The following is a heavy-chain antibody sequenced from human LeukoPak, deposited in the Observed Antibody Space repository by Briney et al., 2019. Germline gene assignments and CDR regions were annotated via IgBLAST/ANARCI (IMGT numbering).Heavy chain of an antibody. V-gene: IGHV4-34*01. CDR3: ARGITAILWFGESLYNWFDP. D-gene: IGHD3-10*01. J-gene: IGHJ5*02. Sequence: SETLSLTCSVYGGSFSGYYWSWIRQPPGKGLEWIGEINHSGSTNYNPSLKSRVTISVDTSKNQFSLKLSSVTAADTAVYYCARGITAILWFGESLYNWFDPWGQGTLVTLSS. CDR2: INHSGST. CDR1: GGSFSGYY.